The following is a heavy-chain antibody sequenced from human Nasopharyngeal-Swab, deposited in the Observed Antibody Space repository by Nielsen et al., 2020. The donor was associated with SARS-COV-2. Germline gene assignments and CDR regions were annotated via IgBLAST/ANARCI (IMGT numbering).Heavy chain of an antibody. Sequence: SGPTPVKPTETLTLTCTVSGFSLSNARMGVSWIRQPPGKALEWLAHIFSNDEKSYSTSLKSRLTISKDTSKSQVVLTMTNMDPVDTATYYCARYYYDSSGYYSYDYWGQGTLVTVSS. J-gene: IGHJ4*02. CDR3: ARYYYDSSGYYSYDY. D-gene: IGHD3-22*01. V-gene: IGHV2-26*01. CDR1: GFSLSNARMG. CDR2: IFSNDEK.